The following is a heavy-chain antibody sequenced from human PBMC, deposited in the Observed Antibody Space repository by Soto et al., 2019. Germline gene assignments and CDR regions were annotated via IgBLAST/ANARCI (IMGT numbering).Heavy chain of an antibody. V-gene: IGHV4-39*01. CDR1: GASISSSSYY. CDR2: IYYSGST. D-gene: IGHD4-4*01. J-gene: IGHJ5*02. Sequence: PSETLSLTCTVSGASISSSSYYWGWIRQPPGKGLEWIGSIYYSGSTYYNPSLKSRVTISVDTSKNQFSLKLSSVTAADTAVYYCARLRNTVTNWFDPWGQGTLVTVSS. CDR3: ARLRNTVTNWFDP.